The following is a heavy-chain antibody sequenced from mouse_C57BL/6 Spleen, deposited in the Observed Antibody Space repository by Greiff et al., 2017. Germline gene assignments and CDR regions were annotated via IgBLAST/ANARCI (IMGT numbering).Heavy chain of an antibody. V-gene: IGHV1-15*01. Sequence: VQLQQSGAELVRPGASVTLSCKASGYTFTDYEMHWVKQTPVHGLEWIGAIDPETGGTAYNQKFKGKAILTADKSSSTAYMELRSLTSEDSAVYYCTRRRDYDYGNDWGQGTTLTVSS. CDR2: IDPETGGT. CDR3: TRRRDYDYGND. CDR1: GYTFTDYE. J-gene: IGHJ2*01. D-gene: IGHD2-4*01.